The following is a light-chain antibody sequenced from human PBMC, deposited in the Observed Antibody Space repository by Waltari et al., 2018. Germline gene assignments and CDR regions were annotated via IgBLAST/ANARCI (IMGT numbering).Light chain of an antibody. CDR2: EGS. CDR1: RRDVGSHNL. CDR3: CSYAGSSTWV. Sequence: QSDLPQPASVSGSPGQSTTISCPGIRRDVGSHNLASGYPQQPGKAPKTMISEGSKRPSGVSTRFSGSKSGNTASLTISGLQAEDEADYYCCSYAGSSTWVFGGGTKLTVL. V-gene: IGLV2-23*01. J-gene: IGLJ3*02.